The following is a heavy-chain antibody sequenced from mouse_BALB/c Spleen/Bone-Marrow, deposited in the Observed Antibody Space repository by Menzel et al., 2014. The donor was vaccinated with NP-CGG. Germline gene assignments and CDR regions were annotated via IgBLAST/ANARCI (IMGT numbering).Heavy chain of an antibody. D-gene: IGHD1-1*01. V-gene: IGHV1S81*02. CDR3: TRSNYGYWFFDV. J-gene: IGHJ1*01. Sequence: QVQLQQSGAELVKPGASVKLSCKASGYTFTSYYMYWVKQRPGQGLEWIGEINPSNGGTNFNEKFKSKAPLTVDKSSNTAYVQLSSLTSEDSAVYHCTRSNYGYWFFDVWGAGTTVTVSS. CDR1: GYTFTSYY. CDR2: INPSNGGT.